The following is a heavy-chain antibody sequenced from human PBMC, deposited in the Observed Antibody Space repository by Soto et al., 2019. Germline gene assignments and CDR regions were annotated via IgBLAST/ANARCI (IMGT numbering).Heavy chain of an antibody. J-gene: IGHJ4*02. CDR1: GGSISSYS. CDR3: ARRKWQLLFDY. Sequence: QVQLQESGPGLVKPSETLSLTCTVSGGSISSYSWSWIRQPPGKGLECIGYIYYSGSTNYNPSLKSRVTISVDTSKNQFSLKLSSVTAADTAVYYCARRKWQLLFDYWGQGTLVTVSS. V-gene: IGHV4-59*01. CDR2: IYYSGST. D-gene: IGHD6-13*01.